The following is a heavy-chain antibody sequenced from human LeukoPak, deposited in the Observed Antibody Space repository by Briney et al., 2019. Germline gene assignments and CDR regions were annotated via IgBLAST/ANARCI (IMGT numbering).Heavy chain of an antibody. Sequence: GGSLRLSCAASGFSVINYAMSWVRQAPGKGLEWVSVISGGGVNIFYAESVKGRFTISRDDSKNTVYLQMNSLRAEDTPVYYCAKDPIYYAPAAPYYFDYWGQGTLVTVSS. CDR3: AKDPIYYAPAAPYYFDY. CDR1: GFSVINYA. V-gene: IGHV3-23*01. J-gene: IGHJ4*02. CDR2: ISGGGVNI. D-gene: IGHD2-2*01.